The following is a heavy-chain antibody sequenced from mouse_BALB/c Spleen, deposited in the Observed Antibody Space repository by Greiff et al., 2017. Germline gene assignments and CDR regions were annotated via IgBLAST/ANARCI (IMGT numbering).Heavy chain of an antibody. CDR3: ARYGSSFAWFAY. CDR1: GDSITSGY. Sequence: DVMLVESGPSLVKPSQTLSLTCSVTGDSITSGYWNWIRKFPGNKLEYMGYISYSGSTYYNPSLKSRISITRDTSKNQYYLQLNSVTTEDTATYYCARYGSSFAWFAYWGQGTLVTVSA. V-gene: IGHV3-8*02. D-gene: IGHD1-1*01. CDR2: ISYSGST. J-gene: IGHJ3*01.